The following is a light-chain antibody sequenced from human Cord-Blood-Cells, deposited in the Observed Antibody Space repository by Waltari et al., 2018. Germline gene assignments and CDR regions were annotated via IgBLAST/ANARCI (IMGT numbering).Light chain of an antibody. CDR1: QGISNS. Sequence: DIQMTQSPSSLSASVGDRVTITCRASQGISNSLAWYQQKPGKAPKLLLYPASRLESGVPSRFSGSGSGTDYTLTISSLQPEDFATYYCQQYYSTPYTVGQGTKLEIK. V-gene: IGKV1-NL1*01. CDR3: QQYYSTPYT. J-gene: IGKJ2*01. CDR2: PAS.